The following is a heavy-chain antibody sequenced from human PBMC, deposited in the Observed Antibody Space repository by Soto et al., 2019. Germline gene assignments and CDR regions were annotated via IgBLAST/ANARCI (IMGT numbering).Heavy chain of an antibody. D-gene: IGHD4-4*01. V-gene: IGHV1-69*13. CDR3: ASPLPLGPQDYSHTYYYYGMDV. J-gene: IGHJ6*02. CDR1: GGTFSSYA. CDR2: IIPIFGTA. Sequence: SVKVSCKASGGTFSSYAISWVRQAPGQGLEWMGGIIPIFGTANYAQKFQGRVTITADESTSTAYMELSSLRSEDTAVYYCASPLPLGPQDYSHTYYYYGMDVWGQGTTVTVSS.